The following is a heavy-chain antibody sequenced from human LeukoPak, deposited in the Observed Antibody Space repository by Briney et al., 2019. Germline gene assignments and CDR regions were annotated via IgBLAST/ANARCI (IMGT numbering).Heavy chain of an antibody. CDR2: IIPIFGTA. J-gene: IGHJ6*03. Sequence: ASVKVSCKASGGTFSSYAISWVRQAPGQGLEWMGGIIPIFGTANYAQKFRGRVTITADESTSTAYMELSSLRSEDTAVYYCASCRLSYYYYMDVWGKGTTVTISS. CDR3: ASCRLSYYYYMDV. V-gene: IGHV1-69*13. CDR1: GGTFSSYA.